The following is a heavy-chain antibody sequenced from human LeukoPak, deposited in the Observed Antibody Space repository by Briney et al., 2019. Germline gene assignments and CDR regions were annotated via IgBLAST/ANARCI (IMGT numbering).Heavy chain of an antibody. D-gene: IGHD2-2*01. CDR1: SGSIFSSNW. Sequence: PSETLSLTCAVSSGSIFSSNWWSWVRQPPGKGLEWIGQIFHDGSTSYSPSLKSRVTISVDKSKNQFSLRLTSVTAADTAVYYCARSPTKRVPEDYWGQGTLVTVSS. CDR2: IFHDGST. CDR3: ARSPTKRVPEDY. J-gene: IGHJ4*02. V-gene: IGHV4-4*02.